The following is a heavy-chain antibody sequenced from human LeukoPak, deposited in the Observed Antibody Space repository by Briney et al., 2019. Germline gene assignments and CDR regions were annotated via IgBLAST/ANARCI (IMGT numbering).Heavy chain of an antibody. Sequence: PGGSLRLSCAASGFTFSSYEMIWVRQAPGKGLEWVSYITSSGTSIYYADSVKGRFTLSRDNTKNSLYLQMNSLRAEDTAVYYCARGYCSGGSCNRPFDYWGQGALVTVSS. CDR2: ITSSGTSI. D-gene: IGHD2-15*01. CDR3: ARGYCSGGSCNRPFDY. V-gene: IGHV3-48*03. CDR1: GFTFSSYE. J-gene: IGHJ4*02.